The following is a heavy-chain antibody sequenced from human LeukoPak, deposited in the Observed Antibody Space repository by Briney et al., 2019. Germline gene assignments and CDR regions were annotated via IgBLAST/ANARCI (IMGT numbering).Heavy chain of an antibody. Sequence: PGGSLRLSCAASGFTFSNYAMSWFRQAPGKGLEWVSVISGSGDTTYYADSVKGRFTISRDNSKNTLYLQMNSLRAEDTAVYYCTKLRSSVPAAAYNNWGQGILVTVSS. CDR3: TKLRSSVPAAAYNN. CDR2: ISGSGDTT. J-gene: IGHJ4*02. D-gene: IGHD2-2*01. CDR1: GFTFSNYA. V-gene: IGHV3-23*01.